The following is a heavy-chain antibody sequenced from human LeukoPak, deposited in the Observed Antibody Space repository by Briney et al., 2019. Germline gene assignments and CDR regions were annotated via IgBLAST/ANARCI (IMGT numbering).Heavy chain of an antibody. D-gene: IGHD2-2*02. J-gene: IGHJ3*02. CDR3: ARSSSTSCYICAFDI. CDR2: IIPILGIA. Sequence: SVKVSCKASGGTFSSYAISWVRQAPGQGLEWMGRIIPILGIANYAQKFQGRVTITTDESTSTAYMELSSLRSEDTAVYYCARSSSTSCYICAFDIWGQGTMVTVSS. V-gene: IGHV1-69*04. CDR1: GGTFSSYA.